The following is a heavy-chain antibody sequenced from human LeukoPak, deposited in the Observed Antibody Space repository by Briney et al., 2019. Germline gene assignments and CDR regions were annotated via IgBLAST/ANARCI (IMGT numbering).Heavy chain of an antibody. V-gene: IGHV5-51*01. CDR2: IYPGDSDT. J-gene: IGHJ3*02. D-gene: IGHD2-2*03. CDR3: ARMGIVVVPAATGAFDI. Sequence: PGESLKISCKGSGYSFTSYWIGWVRQMPGKGLEWMGIIYPGDSDTRYSPSFQGQVTISADKSFSTAYLQWSSLKASDTAMYYCARMGIVVVPAATGAFDIWGQGTMVTVSS. CDR1: GYSFTSYW.